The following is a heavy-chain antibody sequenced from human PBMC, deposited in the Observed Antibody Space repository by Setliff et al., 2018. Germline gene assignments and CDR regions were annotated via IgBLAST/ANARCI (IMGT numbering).Heavy chain of an antibody. Sequence: SETLSLTCSVSGYSISSGYYWGWIRQPPGKGLEWIGNIYYGGSAYHNPSLKSRVTISVDTSKNQFSLKLSSVTAADTAMYYCARILGYCSGGSCYVPYWGQGTQVTVSS. CDR1: GYSISSGYY. CDR2: IYYGGSA. V-gene: IGHV4-38-2*01. D-gene: IGHD2-15*01. CDR3: ARILGYCSGGSCYVPY. J-gene: IGHJ4*02.